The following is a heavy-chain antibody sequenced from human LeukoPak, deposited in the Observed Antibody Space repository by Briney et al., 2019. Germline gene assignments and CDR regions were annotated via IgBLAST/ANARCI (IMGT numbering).Heavy chain of an antibody. D-gene: IGHD6-13*01. CDR2: IYYSGST. V-gene: IGHV4-30-4*08. Sequence: SETLSLTCTVSGGSISSGDYYWSWIRQPPGKGLEWIGYIYYSGSTYYNPSLKSRVTISVDTSKNQFSLKLSSVTAAATAVYYCARAGAAAGTLYYYYYMDVWGTGTTVNVSS. J-gene: IGHJ6*03. CDR1: GGSISSGDYY. CDR3: ARAGAAAGTLYYYYYMDV.